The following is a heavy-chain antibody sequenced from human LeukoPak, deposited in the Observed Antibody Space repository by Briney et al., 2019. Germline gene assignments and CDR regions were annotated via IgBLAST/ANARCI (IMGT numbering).Heavy chain of an antibody. CDR2: ISDSSSYI. Sequence: GGSLRLSCAASGFTFSTFRMHWVRQAPGKGLEWVSSISDSSSYIYYADSVKGRFTISRDDANSSLYLQMNSLRVEDTAVYFCARDPQYFFDSSGFDYWGQGSLVAVSS. CDR1: GFTFSTFR. V-gene: IGHV3-21*01. CDR3: ARDPQYFFDSSGFDY. J-gene: IGHJ4*02. D-gene: IGHD3-22*01.